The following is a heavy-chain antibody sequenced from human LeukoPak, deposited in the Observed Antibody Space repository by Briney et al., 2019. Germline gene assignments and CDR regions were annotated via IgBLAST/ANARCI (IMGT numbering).Heavy chain of an antibody. V-gene: IGHV3-30*18. CDR3: AKDFGYCSGGSCYLDY. D-gene: IGHD2-15*01. Sequence: PGGSLRLSCAASGFTFSSYGMHWVRQAPGKGLEWVAVISYDGSNKYYADSVKGRFTISRDNSKNTLYLQMNSLKAEDTAVYYCAKDFGYCSGGSCYLDYWGQGTLVTVSS. CDR2: ISYDGSNK. J-gene: IGHJ4*02. CDR1: GFTFSSYG.